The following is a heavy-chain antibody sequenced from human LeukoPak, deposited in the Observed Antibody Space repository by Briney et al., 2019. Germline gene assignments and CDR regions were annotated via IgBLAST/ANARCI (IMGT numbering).Heavy chain of an antibody. CDR3: ARDYDSSGYLFDY. CDR1: GGSISSYY. Sequence: SETLSLTCTVSGGSISSYYWSWTRQPAGKGLEWIGRIYTSGSTNYNPSLKSRVTMSVDTSKNQFSLKLSSVTAADTAVYYCARDYDSSGYLFDYWGQGTLVTVSS. J-gene: IGHJ4*02. D-gene: IGHD3-22*01. CDR2: IYTSGST. V-gene: IGHV4-4*07.